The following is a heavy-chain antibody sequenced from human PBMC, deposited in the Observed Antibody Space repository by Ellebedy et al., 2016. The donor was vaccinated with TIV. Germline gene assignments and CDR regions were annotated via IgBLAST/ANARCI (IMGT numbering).Heavy chain of an antibody. CDR2: TYHTVTT. D-gene: IGHD2-2*02. CDR3: ARVRLGYCSSTSCYNAFDV. J-gene: IGHJ3*01. CDR1: GGSISSYY. V-gene: IGHV4-59*12. Sequence: SETLSLXCTVSGGSISSYYWSWIRQAPGKGLEWIGYTYHTVTTNYNPSLKSRVTISVDTSKNQFSLKLSSVTAADTAVYYCARVRLGYCSSTSCYNAFDVWGQGTMVTVSS.